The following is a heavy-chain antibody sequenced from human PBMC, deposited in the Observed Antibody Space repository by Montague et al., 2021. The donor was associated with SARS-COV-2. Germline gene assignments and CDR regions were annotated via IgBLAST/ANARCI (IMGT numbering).Heavy chain of an antibody. CDR2: IDWDGDK. V-gene: IGHV2-70*11. Sequence: VKPTQTLTLTCTFSGFSLTTSAMCVSWIRQPPGKALEWLARIDWDGDKYYNTSLKSRLTISKDTSKNLVVLTMTNMDPVDTATYYCARGPSDTYYYNGMDVWGRGTTVTISS. CDR1: GFSLTTSAMC. J-gene: IGHJ6*02. CDR3: ARGPSDTYYYNGMDV.